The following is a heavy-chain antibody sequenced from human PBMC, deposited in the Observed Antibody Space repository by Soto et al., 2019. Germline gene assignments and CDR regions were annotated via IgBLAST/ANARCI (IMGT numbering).Heavy chain of an antibody. CDR1: GGSISNYY. J-gene: IGHJ4*02. D-gene: IGHD4-17*01. CDR3: ARISNDYGGNGAFDY. Sequence: SETLSLTCTVSGGSISNYYWIWIRQPPGKGLDWIGYVHYSGRATYNPSFKSRVSISVDTSKNQFSVNMSSVTAADTAVYYCARISNDYGGNGAFDYWGQGTLVTVSS. V-gene: IGHV4-59*01. CDR2: VHYSGRA.